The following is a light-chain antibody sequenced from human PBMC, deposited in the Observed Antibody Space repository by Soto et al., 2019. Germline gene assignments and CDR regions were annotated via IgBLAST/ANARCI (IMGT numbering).Light chain of an antibody. CDR1: QSVSSSY. V-gene: IGKV3-20*01. CDR2: GAS. J-gene: IGKJ4*01. Sequence: EIVLTQSPGTLSLSPGERATLSCGASQSVSSSYLAWYQQKPGQAPRLLIYGASSRTTGIPDRFSGSGSGTDFTLTISRLEPEDFAMYYCQQYHGSALTFGGGTKVDIK. CDR3: QQYHGSALT.